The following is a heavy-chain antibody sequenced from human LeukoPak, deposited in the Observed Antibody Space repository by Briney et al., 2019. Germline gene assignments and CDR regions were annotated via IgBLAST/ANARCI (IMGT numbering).Heavy chain of an antibody. CDR1: GYSISSGNY. CDR3: ARRRRRESGYDFWFDY. Sequence: PSETLSLTCSVSGYSISSGNYWGWIRLPPGKGLQWIGSIYHSGSTYYNPSLKSRVTISVDTSKNQFSLKLSSVTAADTAVYYCARRRRRESGYDFWFDYWGQGTLVTVSS. CDR2: IYHSGST. D-gene: IGHD5-12*01. J-gene: IGHJ4*02. V-gene: IGHV4-38-2*01.